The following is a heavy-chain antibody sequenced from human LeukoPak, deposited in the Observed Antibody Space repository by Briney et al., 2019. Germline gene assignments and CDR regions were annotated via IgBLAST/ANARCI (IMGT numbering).Heavy chain of an antibody. J-gene: IGHJ4*02. CDR3: ARVLAAAGPWYFDY. CDR1: GGSISSYY. V-gene: IGHV4-59*01. D-gene: IGHD6-13*01. Sequence: PSETLSLTCTVSGGSISSYYWSWIRQPPGKGLEWIGYIYYSGSTNYNPSLKSRVTISVDTSKNQFSLKLSSVTAADTAVYYCARVLAAAGPWYFDYWGQGTLVTVSS. CDR2: IYYSGST.